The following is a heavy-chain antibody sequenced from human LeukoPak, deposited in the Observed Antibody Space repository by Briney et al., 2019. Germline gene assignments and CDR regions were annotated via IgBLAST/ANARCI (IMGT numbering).Heavy chain of an antibody. V-gene: IGHV3-21*01. J-gene: IGHJ4*02. CDR1: GFTFSSYS. CDR2: ISSSSYI. D-gene: IGHD1-26*01. CDR3: ASSGELLAYFDY. Sequence: PGGSLRLSCAASGFTFSSYSMNWVRQAPGKGLEWASSISSSSYIYYADSVKGRFTISRDNAKNSLYLQMNSLRAEDTAVYYCASSGELLAYFDYWGQGTLVTVSS.